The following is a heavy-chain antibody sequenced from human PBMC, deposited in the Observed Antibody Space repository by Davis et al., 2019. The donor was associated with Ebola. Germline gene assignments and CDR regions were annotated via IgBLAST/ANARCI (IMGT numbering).Heavy chain of an antibody. CDR1: GYTFTGYY. CDR2: INPNSGGT. Sequence: ASVKVSCKASGYTFTGYYMQWVRQAPGQGLEWMGWINPNSGGTNYAQKFQGRVTMTRDTSISTAYMELSSLRSDDTVVYYCARARGGTEYDAFDIWGQGTMVTVSS. V-gene: IGHV1-2*02. D-gene: IGHD2-8*02. J-gene: IGHJ3*02. CDR3: ARARGGTEYDAFDI.